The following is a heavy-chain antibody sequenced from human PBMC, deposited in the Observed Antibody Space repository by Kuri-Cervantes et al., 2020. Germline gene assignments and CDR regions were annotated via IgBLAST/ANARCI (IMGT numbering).Heavy chain of an antibody. CDR2: IYYSGST. CDR3: ARGQFDILTGYYLKY. V-gene: IGHV4-59*13. D-gene: IGHD3-9*01. Sequence: GSLRLSCTVSGGSISSYYWSWIRQPPGKGLEWIGYIYYSGSTSYNPSLKNRVTISVDTSKNQFSLKLTSVTAADTAVYYCARGQFDILTGYYLKYWGQGTLVTVSS. CDR1: GGSISSYY. J-gene: IGHJ4*02.